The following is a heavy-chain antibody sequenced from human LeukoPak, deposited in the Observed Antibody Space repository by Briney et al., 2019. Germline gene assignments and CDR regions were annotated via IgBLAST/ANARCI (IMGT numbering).Heavy chain of an antibody. V-gene: IGHV3-21*01. J-gene: IGHJ4*02. CDR1: GFTFSSYS. CDR2: ISSSSSYI. D-gene: IGHD4-17*01. Sequence: GGSLRLSCAVSGFTFSSYSMSWVRQAPGKGLEWVSSISSSSSYIYYADSVKGRFTISRDNAKNSLYLQMNSLRAEDTAVYYCARDRLTVRDYWGQGTLVTVSS. CDR3: ARDRLTVRDY.